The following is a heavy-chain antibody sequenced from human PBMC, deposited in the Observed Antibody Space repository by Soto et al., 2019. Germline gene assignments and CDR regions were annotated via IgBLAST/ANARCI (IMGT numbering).Heavy chain of an antibody. J-gene: IGHJ4*02. CDR2: IWFDGSNK. CDR1: GFSFSSYV. Sequence: QVELVESGGGVVQPGRSLRLSCTASGFSFSSYVMHWVRQAPGKGLEWVAVIWFDGSNKHYAEFVKGRFTICRDNSKNTLYLQMNSLRDEDTAVYYCARVNGDDSFDYWGQGTLGTVSS. CDR3: ARVNGDDSFDY. V-gene: IGHV3-33*01. D-gene: IGHD4-17*01.